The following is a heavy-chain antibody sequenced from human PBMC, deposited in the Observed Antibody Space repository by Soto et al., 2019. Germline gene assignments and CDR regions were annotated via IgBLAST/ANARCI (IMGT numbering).Heavy chain of an antibody. CDR2: INPNSGGT. CDR3: ARDKVTIFGVVMTNYYYYYGMDV. D-gene: IGHD3-3*01. CDR1: GYTFTGYY. Sequence: ASVKVSFKASGYTFTGYYMHWVRQAPGQGLEWMGWINPNSGGTNYAQKFQGRVTMTRDTSISTAYMELSRLRSDDTAVYYCARDKVTIFGVVMTNYYYYYGMDVWGQGTTVTVSS. V-gene: IGHV1-2*02. J-gene: IGHJ6*02.